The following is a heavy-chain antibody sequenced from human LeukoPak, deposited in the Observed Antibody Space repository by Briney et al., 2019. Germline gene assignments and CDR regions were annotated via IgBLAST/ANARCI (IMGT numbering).Heavy chain of an antibody. CDR3: ARAIYSYGYFDQ. CDR2: IYHSGST. J-gene: IGHJ4*02. CDR1: DYSISSGVY. D-gene: IGHD5-18*01. Sequence: SETLPLTCAVSDYSISSGVYWGWIRQPPGKGLEWIGSIYHSGSTYYNPSLKSRVTISVDTSKNQFSLKLSSVTAADTAVYYCARAIYSYGYFDQWGQGTLVTVSS. V-gene: IGHV4-38-2*01.